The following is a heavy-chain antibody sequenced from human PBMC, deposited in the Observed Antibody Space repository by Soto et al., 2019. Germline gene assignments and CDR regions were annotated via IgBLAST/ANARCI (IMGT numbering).Heavy chain of an antibody. CDR2: ISGSGGST. CDR3: AKDMGRKMATTPGYFDY. J-gene: IGHJ4*02. Sequence: EVQLLESGGGLVQPGGSLRLSCAASGFTFSSYAMSWVRQAPGKGLEWVSAISGSGGSTYYADSVKGRFTISRDNSKNTLYLQMNSLRAEDTAVYYCAKDMGRKMATTPGYFDYWGQGTLVTVSS. V-gene: IGHV3-23*01. D-gene: IGHD5-12*01. CDR1: GFTFSSYA.